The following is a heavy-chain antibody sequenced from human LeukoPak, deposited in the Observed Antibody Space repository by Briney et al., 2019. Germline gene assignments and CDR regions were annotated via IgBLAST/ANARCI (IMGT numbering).Heavy chain of an antibody. CDR1: GFTFSSYW. CDR3: ARGGYDYVWRSYRYRYGMDV. Sequence: GGSLRLSCAASGFTFSSYWMSWVRQAPGKGLEWVANIKQDGSEKYYVDSVKGRFTISRDNAKNSLYLQMNSLRAEDTAVYYCARGGYDYVWRSYRYRYGMDVWGKGTTVTVSS. CDR2: IKQDGSEK. J-gene: IGHJ6*04. D-gene: IGHD3-16*02. V-gene: IGHV3-7*03.